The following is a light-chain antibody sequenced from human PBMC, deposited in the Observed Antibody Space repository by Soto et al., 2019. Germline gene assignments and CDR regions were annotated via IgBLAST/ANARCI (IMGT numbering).Light chain of an antibody. CDR1: QSISSNY. J-gene: IGKJ1*01. CDR3: QQYGTSPWT. V-gene: IGKV3-20*01. Sequence: EIVLTQSPGTLSLFAGERATLSCRATQSISSNYLAWYQQKPGQAPRLLIYIASRRATGIPDGFSGSGSGTDFSLTISRLEPEDSALYYCQQYGTSPWTFGQGTKVEIK. CDR2: IAS.